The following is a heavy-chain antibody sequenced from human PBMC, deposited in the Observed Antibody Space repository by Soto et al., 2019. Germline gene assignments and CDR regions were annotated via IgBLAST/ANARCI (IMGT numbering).Heavy chain of an antibody. Sequence: GGSLRLSCAASGFTFSSYGMHWVRQAPGKGLEWVAVISYDGSNKYYADSVKGRFTISRDNSKNTLYLQMNSLRAEDTAVYYCAKGLRRIFGVVTGSKGNYFDYWGQGTLVTVSS. J-gene: IGHJ4*02. CDR2: ISYDGSNK. V-gene: IGHV3-30*18. CDR1: GFTFSSYG. CDR3: AKGLRRIFGVVTGSKGNYFDY. D-gene: IGHD3-3*01.